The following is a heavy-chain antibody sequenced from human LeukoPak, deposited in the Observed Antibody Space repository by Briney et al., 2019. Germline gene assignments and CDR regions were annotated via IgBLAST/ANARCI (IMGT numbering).Heavy chain of an antibody. J-gene: IGHJ4*02. Sequence: GGSLRLSCAASGFTFSSYAMSWVRQAPGKGLEWVSGISGSSGSTHYADSVKGRFTISRDNSKNTLYLQMNSLRAEDTAVYYCAKDQRGTVTTKYYFDYWGQGTPVTVSS. D-gene: IGHD4-11*01. CDR3: AKDQRGTVTTKYYFDY. CDR2: ISGSSGST. CDR1: GFTFSSYA. V-gene: IGHV3-23*01.